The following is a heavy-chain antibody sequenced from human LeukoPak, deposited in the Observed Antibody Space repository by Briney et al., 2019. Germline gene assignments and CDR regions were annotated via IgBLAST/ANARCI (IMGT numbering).Heavy chain of an antibody. J-gene: IGHJ4*02. D-gene: IGHD2-15*01. CDR3: ARGVCSGGSCYLSLNY. CDR1: GGSISSYY. V-gene: IGHV4-59*01. CDR2: IYYSGST. Sequence: PSETLSLTCTVSGGSISSYYCSWIRQPPGNGLEWIGYIYYSGSTNYNPSLKSRVTISVDTSKNQFSLKLSSVTAADTAVYYCARGVCSGGSCYLSLNYWGQGTLVTVSS.